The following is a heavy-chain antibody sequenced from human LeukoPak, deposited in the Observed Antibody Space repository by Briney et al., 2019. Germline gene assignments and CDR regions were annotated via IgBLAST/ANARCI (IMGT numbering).Heavy chain of an antibody. V-gene: IGHV3-30-3*01. CDR3: ARGYCSSTSCYGMDV. Sequence: GGSPRLSCAASGFTFSSYAMHWVRQAPGKGLEWVACISYDGSNKYYADSVKGRFTISRDNSKNTLYLQMNSLRAEDTAVYYCARGYCSSTSCYGMDVWGQGTTVTVSS. D-gene: IGHD2-2*01. CDR2: ISYDGSNK. J-gene: IGHJ6*02. CDR1: GFTFSSYA.